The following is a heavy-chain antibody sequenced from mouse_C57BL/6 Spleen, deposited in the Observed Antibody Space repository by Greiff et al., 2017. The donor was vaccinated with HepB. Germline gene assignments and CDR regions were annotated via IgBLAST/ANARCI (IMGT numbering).Heavy chain of an antibody. CDR2: IDPSDSYT. J-gene: IGHJ2*01. CDR3: AREGTGRDY. V-gene: IGHV1-50*01. Sequence: QVQLQQPGAELVKPGASVKLSCKASGYTFTSYWMQWVKQRPGQGLEWIGEIDPSDSYTNYNQKFKGKATLTVDTSSSTAYMQLSSLTSEDSAVYYCAREGTGRDYWGQGTTLTVSS. CDR1: GYTFTSYW. D-gene: IGHD4-1*01.